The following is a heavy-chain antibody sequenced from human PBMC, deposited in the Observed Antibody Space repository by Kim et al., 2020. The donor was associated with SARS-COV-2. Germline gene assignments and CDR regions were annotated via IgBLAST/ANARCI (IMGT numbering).Heavy chain of an antibody. CDR2: MFYSGCT. CDR3: ARHLVVRGVTYNCYDS. Sequence: SETLSLTCTVAGGSISSSTYYWGWIRQPPGKGLEWIGSMFYSGCTYYNPSPKSRVTISVDTSKNQFSLKLTSVTAADTALYYCARHLVVRGVTYNCYDS. J-gene: IGHJ5*01. CDR1: GGSISSSTYY. V-gene: IGHV4-39*07. D-gene: IGHD3-10*01.